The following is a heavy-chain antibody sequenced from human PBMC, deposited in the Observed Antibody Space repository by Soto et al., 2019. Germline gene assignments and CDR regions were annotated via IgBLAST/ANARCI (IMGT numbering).Heavy chain of an antibody. CDR1: GFTFSSYA. CDR3: AAGPGGRIAVAYDY. D-gene: IGHD6-19*01. CDR2: ISGSGGST. J-gene: IGHJ4*02. V-gene: IGHV3-23*01. Sequence: GGSLRLSCAASGFTFSSYAMSWVRQAPGKGLEWVSAISGSGGSTYYADSVKGRFTISRDNSKNTLYLQMNSLRAEDTAVYYCAAGPGGRIAVAYDYWGQGTLVTVSS.